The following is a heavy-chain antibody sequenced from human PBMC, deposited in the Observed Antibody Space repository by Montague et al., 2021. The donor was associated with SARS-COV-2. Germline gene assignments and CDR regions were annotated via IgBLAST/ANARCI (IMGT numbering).Heavy chain of an antibody. V-gene: IGHV3-30-3*01. CDR2: ISYDGSNK. D-gene: IGHD3-10*01. J-gene: IGHJ6*02. CDR3: ARDQFTPELLWFGELYQNGMDV. CDR1: GFTFSSYA. Sequence: SLRLSCAASGFTFSSYAMHWVRQAPGKGLEWVAVISYDGSNKYYADSVKGRFTISRDNSKNTLYLQMNSLRAEDMAVYYCARDQFTPELLWFGELYQNGMDVWGQGTTVTVSS.